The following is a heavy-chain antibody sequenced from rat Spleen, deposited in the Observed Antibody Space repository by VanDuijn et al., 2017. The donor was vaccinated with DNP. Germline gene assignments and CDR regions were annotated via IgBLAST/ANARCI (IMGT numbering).Heavy chain of an antibody. CDR3: ARATGIPYYFDY. D-gene: IGHD1-9*01. CDR2: IIYDGSST. J-gene: IGHJ2*01. Sequence: EVQLVESGGGLVQPGRSLKFSCAASGFTFSDYAMAWVRQAPKKGLEWVATIIYDGSSTYYRDSVKGRFTISRDNAKSTLYLQMDSLRSEDTATYYCARATGIPYYFDYWGQGVMVTVSS. V-gene: IGHV5-17*01. CDR1: GFTFSDYA.